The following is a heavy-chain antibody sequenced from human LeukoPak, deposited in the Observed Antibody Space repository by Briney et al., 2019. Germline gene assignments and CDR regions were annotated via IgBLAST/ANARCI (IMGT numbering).Heavy chain of an antibody. J-gene: IGHJ4*02. CDR2: ISSSSSYI. V-gene: IGHV3-21*01. CDR3: ARKSDFWSGYYPTDY. Sequence: GGSLRLSCAASGFTFSSYAMSWVRQAPGKGLEWVSSISSSSSYIYYADSVKGRFTISRDNAKNSLYLQMNSLRAEDTAVYYCARKSDFWSGYYPTDYWGQGTLVTVS. CDR1: GFTFSSYA. D-gene: IGHD3-3*01.